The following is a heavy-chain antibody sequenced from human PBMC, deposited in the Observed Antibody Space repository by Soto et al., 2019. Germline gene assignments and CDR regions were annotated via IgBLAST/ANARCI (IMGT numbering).Heavy chain of an antibody. V-gene: IGHV1-18*01. CDR3: ARDAPRSSWPQGKYYFDY. D-gene: IGHD6-13*01. CDR1: GYTFTSYG. J-gene: IGHJ4*02. Sequence: GASVKVSCKASGYTFTSYGISWVRQAPGQGLEWMGWISAYNGNTNYAQKLQGRVTMTTDTSTSTAYMELRSLISDDTAVYYCARDAPRSSWPQGKYYFDYWGQGTLVTVSS. CDR2: ISAYNGNT.